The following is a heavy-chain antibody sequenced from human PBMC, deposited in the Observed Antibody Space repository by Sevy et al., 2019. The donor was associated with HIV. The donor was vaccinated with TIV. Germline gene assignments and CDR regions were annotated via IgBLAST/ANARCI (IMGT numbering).Heavy chain of an antibody. J-gene: IGHJ6*02. Sequence: GGSLRLSCVVSGISFTTSGMHWVRQAPGKGLEWVAVISYHGRDKFYAESVKGRSTISRDNSKNMLYLQINSLRAEDTAGYYRAKDFTGYNGMDVWGQGTMVTVSS. CDR3: AKDFTGYNGMDV. CDR1: GISFTTSG. V-gene: IGHV3-30*18. CDR2: ISYHGRDK. D-gene: IGHD3-9*01.